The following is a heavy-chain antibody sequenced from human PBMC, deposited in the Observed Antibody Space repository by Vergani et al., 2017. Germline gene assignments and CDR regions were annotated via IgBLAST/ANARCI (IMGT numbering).Heavy chain of an antibody. J-gene: IGHJ6*02. V-gene: IGHV4-61*02. Sequence: QVQLQESGPRLVRPSQTLSLTCTVSGGSINTGAYYWSWIRQPAGKGLEWIGRVYTSGRTNYNPSLKSRVTMLVDRSKRQLSLMLTSVTAGDTAVYFCARVLSYYYGSGSDDYNPYYYEGMDVWGPGTTVTVSS. CDR1: GGSINTGAYY. CDR3: ARVLSYYYGSGSDDYNPYYYEGMDV. CDR2: VYTSGRT. D-gene: IGHD3-10*01.